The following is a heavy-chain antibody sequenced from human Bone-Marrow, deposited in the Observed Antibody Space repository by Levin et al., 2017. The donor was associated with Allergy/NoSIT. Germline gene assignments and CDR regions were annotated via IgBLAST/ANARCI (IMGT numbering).Heavy chain of an antibody. Sequence: QSGGSLRLSCAASGFTFSNYSMNWVRQAPGKGLEWVSYISKSGSTIYYADSVKGRFTISRDNAKNSLYLQMNSLRAEDTAVYYCARQLLDWGQGTLVTVSS. D-gene: IGHD1-1*01. CDR2: ISKSGSTI. J-gene: IGHJ4*02. V-gene: IGHV3-48*01. CDR3: ARQLLD. CDR1: GFTFSNYS.